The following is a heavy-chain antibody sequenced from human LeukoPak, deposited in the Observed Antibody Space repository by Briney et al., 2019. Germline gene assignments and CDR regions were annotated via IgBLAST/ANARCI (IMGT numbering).Heavy chain of an antibody. J-gene: IGHJ4*02. V-gene: IGHV4-59*08. Sequence: SETLSLTCTVSGGSISSYYWSWIRQPPGKGLEWIGYIYYSGSTNYNPSLKSRVTISVDTSKNQFSLKLSSVTAADTAVYYCARQVRVGATNYFDYWGQGTLVTVSS. CDR3: ARQVRVGATNYFDY. D-gene: IGHD1-26*01. CDR1: GGSISSYY. CDR2: IYYSGST.